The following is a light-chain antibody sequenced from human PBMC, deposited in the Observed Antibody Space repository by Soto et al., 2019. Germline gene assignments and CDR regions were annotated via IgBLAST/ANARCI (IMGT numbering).Light chain of an antibody. CDR1: QRISGW. J-gene: IGKJ1*01. CDR3: QQCDSYSAT. Sequence: DIQMTQSPSTLSASVGDTVTITCRASQRISGWLAWYQQKPGKAPKLLIYDASSLKRGVPSRFSGSYSGTEFTLTISSLQPDDFAAYYCQQCDSYSATFGPGTKVDIK. CDR2: DAS. V-gene: IGKV1-5*01.